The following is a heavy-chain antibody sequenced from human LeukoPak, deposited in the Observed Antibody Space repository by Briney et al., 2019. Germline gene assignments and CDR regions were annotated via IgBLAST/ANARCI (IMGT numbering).Heavy chain of an antibody. D-gene: IGHD3-22*01. CDR1: GFTFSSYA. V-gene: IGHV3-23*01. J-gene: IGHJ4*02. Sequence: PGGSLILSCAASGFTFSSYAMSWVRQAPGKGLEWVSGISGSGSSTYYADSVKGRFTISRDNSKNTLYVQMNSLRAEDTAVYYCANVYSDSSGYYMPHFDYWGQGTLVTVSS. CDR3: ANVYSDSSGYYMPHFDY. CDR2: ISGSGSST.